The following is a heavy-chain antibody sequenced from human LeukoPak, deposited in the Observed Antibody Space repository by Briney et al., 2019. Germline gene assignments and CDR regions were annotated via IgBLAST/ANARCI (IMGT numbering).Heavy chain of an antibody. D-gene: IGHD5-18*01. Sequence: GSLRLSCAASGFTFSSYSMNWVRQAPGKGLEWVSSISSSSSYIYYADSVKGRFTISRDNAKNSLYLQMNSLRAEDTAVYYCARERWGDTAMVDIWGQGTMVTVSS. J-gene: IGHJ3*02. CDR2: ISSSSSYI. V-gene: IGHV3-21*01. CDR3: ARERWGDTAMVDI. CDR1: GFTFSSYS.